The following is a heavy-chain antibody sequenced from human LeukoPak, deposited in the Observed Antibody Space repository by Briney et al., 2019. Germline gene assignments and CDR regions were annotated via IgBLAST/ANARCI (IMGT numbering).Heavy chain of an antibody. Sequence: GGSLRLSCAASGFIFSDYWMGRVRQAPGKGLEWVANMKLDGSEEYYLDSVKGRFIISRDNANNSLSLQMNSLRTEDTAVYYCARDYCSGESCYDHWGQGALVTVSS. D-gene: IGHD2-15*01. CDR1: GFIFSDYW. V-gene: IGHV3-7*03. CDR2: MKLDGSEE. CDR3: ARDYCSGESCYDH. J-gene: IGHJ4*02.